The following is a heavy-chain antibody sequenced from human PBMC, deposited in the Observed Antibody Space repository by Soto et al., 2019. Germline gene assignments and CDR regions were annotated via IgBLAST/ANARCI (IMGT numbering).Heavy chain of an antibody. CDR1: GFTFSSYA. V-gene: IGHV3-48*03. D-gene: IGHD4-4*01. Sequence: GGSLRLSCAASGFTFSSYAMSWVRQAPGKGLEWVSSISSSGSTIYYADSVKGRFTISRDNAKNSLYLQMNSLRAEDTAVYYCASTHYSNYGTPSFDYWGQGTLVTVSS. CDR2: ISSSGSTI. CDR3: ASTHYSNYGTPSFDY. J-gene: IGHJ4*02.